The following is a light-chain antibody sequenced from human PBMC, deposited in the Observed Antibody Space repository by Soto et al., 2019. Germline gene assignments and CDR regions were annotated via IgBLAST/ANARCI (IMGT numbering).Light chain of an antibody. CDR1: QSIGSSY. CDR2: GAS. Sequence: EIVLTQSPGTLSLSPEERATVSCMASQSIGSSYLAWYQQKPGQAPRLLIYGASTRASGIPDRFSGSGSGTDFTLTINRVAPEDFAVYYCQQYVSLPITFGQGTRLEIK. CDR3: QQYVSLPIT. J-gene: IGKJ5*01. V-gene: IGKV3-20*01.